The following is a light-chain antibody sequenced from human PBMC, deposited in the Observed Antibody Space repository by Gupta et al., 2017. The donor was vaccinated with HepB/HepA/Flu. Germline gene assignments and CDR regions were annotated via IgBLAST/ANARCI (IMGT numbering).Light chain of an antibody. CDR3: QQYDNLALT. V-gene: IGKV1-33*01. CDR1: QDISNY. Sequence: DIQMTQSPSSLSASVGDRVTITCQASQDISNYLNWYQQKPGKAPKLLIYYASTLETGVPSRFSGRGSGTDFTCTISSLQPEDVATYYCQQYDNLALTFGGGTKVEIK. J-gene: IGKJ4*01. CDR2: YAS.